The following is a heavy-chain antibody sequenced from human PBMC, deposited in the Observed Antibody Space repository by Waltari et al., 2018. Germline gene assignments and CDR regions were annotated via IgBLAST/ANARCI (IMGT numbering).Heavy chain of an antibody. Sequence: QVQLQQWGAGLLKPSETLSLPCAVYGGSFSGYYWSWIRQPPGKGLEWIGEINHSGSTNYNPSLKSRVTISVDTSKNQFSLKLSSVTAADTAVYYCARATVDGIAAAGGVDYWGQGTLVTVSS. D-gene: IGHD6-13*01. J-gene: IGHJ4*02. CDR1: GGSFSGYY. V-gene: IGHV4-34*01. CDR3: ARATVDGIAAAGGVDY. CDR2: INHSGST.